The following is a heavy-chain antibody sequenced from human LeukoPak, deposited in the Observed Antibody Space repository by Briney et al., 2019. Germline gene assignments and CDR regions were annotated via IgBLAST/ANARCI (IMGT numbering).Heavy chain of an antibody. Sequence: GGSLRLSCAASGFTFGSYGMHWVRQAPGKGLEWVAVISYDGSNKYYADSVKGRFTISRDNSKNTLYLQMNSLRAEDTAVYYCAKDAYYYDSSGYDYWGQGTLVTVSS. CDR1: GFTFGSYG. J-gene: IGHJ4*02. V-gene: IGHV3-30*18. D-gene: IGHD3-22*01. CDR3: AKDAYYYDSSGYDY. CDR2: ISYDGSNK.